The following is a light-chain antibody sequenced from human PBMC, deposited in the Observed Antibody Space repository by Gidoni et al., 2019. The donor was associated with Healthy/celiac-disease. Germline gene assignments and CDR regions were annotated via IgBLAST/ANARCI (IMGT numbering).Light chain of an antibody. CDR2: DAS. CDR1: QSVSSY. J-gene: IGKJ2*01. V-gene: IGKV3-11*01. Sequence: EIVLTQSPATLSLSPGERATLSCRASQSVSSYVAWSQQKPGQAPRLLIYDASNRATGIPARFSGSGSGTDFTLTISSLEPEDFAVYYCQQRSNWYTFGQGTKLEIK. CDR3: QQRSNWYT.